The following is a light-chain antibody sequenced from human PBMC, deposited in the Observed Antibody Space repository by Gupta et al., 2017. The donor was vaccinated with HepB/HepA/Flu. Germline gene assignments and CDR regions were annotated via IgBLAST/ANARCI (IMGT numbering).Light chain of an antibody. CDR2: RNN. CDR3: TALESIDRGYV. CDR1: NHV. Sequence: QAGLTQPPSVSKGVRQTGTLTCTGDNHVVAWLQQHQGHPPILLFFRNNSRPSGIAERFSASRSVNTASLTINGLQTEDEADYYCTALESIDRGYVFGIGTKVTVL. V-gene: IGLV10-54*02. J-gene: IGLJ1*01.